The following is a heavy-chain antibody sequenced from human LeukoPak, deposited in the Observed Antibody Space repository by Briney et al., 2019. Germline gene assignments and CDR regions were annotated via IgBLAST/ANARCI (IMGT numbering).Heavy chain of an antibody. V-gene: IGHV1-8*01. CDR1: RYTFTSYD. CDR2: LNPNTGRT. Sequence: ASVKVSCKASRYTFTSYDINWVREAAGHGFEWMGWLNPNTGRTGYAQKFQGRITMTRDTSINTAYMELTNLRSEDTAIYYCARLSQTPDYYSLGGYYYLGYWGQGTPVTVSS. D-gene: IGHD3-10*01. J-gene: IGHJ4*02. CDR3: ARLSQTPDYYSLGGYYYLGY.